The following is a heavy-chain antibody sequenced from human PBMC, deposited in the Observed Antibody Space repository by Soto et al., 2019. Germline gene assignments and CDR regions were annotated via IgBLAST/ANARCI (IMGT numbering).Heavy chain of an antibody. D-gene: IGHD2-15*01. V-gene: IGHV4-59*01. Sequence: SQSRSLTCTFCGGSISPFYCRCVRQPPGKGLEWVGYLYYSGNTNYNPSLKSRVTRSVDASKNQASLRLTSVTAADTAVYYCARVGGVAARTFDYWGQGPVVTVSS. CDR2: LYYSGNT. CDR1: GGSISPFY. CDR3: ARVGGVAARTFDY. J-gene: IGHJ4*02.